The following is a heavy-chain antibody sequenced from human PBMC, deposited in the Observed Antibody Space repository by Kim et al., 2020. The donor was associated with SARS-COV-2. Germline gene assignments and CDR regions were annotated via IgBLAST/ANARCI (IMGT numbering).Heavy chain of an antibody. Sequence: GGSLRLSCAASGFTFSDYYMSWIRQAPGKGLEWVSYISSSSSYTNYADSVKGRFTISRDNAKNSLYLQMNSLRAEDTAVYYCARHYYYDSSGYCVDYWGQGTLVTVSS. D-gene: IGHD3-22*01. CDR1: GFTFSDYY. J-gene: IGHJ4*02. CDR3: ARHYYYDSSGYCVDY. CDR2: ISSSSSYT. V-gene: IGHV3-11*06.